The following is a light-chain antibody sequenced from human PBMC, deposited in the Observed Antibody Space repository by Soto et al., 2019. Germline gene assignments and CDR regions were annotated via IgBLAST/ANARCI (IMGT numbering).Light chain of an antibody. CDR3: SSYAGTHVV. CDR1: SSDVGGYNY. CDR2: DAS. V-gene: IGLV2-8*01. Sequence: QSVLTQPPSASGSPGQSVTVSCTGTSSDVGGYNYVSWYQQHPDKAPKLMIYDASKRPSGVPDRFSGSKSGNTASLIVSGLQAEDEADYYCSSYAGTHVVFGTGTRSPS. J-gene: IGLJ1*01.